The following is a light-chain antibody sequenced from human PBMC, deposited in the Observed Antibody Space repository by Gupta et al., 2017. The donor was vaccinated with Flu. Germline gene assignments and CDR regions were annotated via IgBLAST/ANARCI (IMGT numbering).Light chain of an antibody. CDR1: QSVSGN. J-gene: IGKJ4*01. CDR2: GAS. CDR3: QQDNNWPLT. V-gene: IGKV3-15*01. Sequence: LATLSGSPGERATLSCRASQSVSGNLAWYQQRPGQAPRLLIYGASTRATGIPARFSGRGSGTEFTLTISSLQSEDFAVYYCQQDNNWPLTFGGGTKVEIK.